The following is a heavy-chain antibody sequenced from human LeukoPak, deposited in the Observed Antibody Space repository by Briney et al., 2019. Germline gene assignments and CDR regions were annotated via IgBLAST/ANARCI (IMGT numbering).Heavy chain of an antibody. D-gene: IGHD6-19*01. CDR1: GGTFSSYA. Sequence: SVKVSCKASGGTFSSYAISWVRQAPGQGLEWIGRIIPFLNTNYARKFGGRVTMTADESTTTAYLKLSGLRSEDTAIYYCAINWGSGWNKATDFWGQGTLVTVSS. CDR2: IIPFLNT. CDR3: AINWGSGWNKATDF. V-gene: IGHV1-69*11. J-gene: IGHJ4*02.